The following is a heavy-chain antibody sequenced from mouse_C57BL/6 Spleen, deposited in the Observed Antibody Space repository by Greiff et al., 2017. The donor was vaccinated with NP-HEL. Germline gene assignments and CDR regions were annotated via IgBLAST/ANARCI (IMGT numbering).Heavy chain of an antibody. Sequence: VQLKQSGPGMVKPSQSLSLTCTVTGYSITSGYDWHWIRHFPGNKLEWMGYISYSGSTNYNPSLKSRISITHDTSKNHFFLKLNSVTTEDTATYYCARDEGRYFDYWGQGTTLTVSS. V-gene: IGHV3-1*01. CDR2: ISYSGST. CDR3: ARDEGRYFDY. CDR1: GYSITSGYD. J-gene: IGHJ2*01.